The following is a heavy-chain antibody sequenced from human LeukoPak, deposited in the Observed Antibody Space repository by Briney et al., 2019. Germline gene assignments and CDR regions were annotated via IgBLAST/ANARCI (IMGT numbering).Heavy chain of an antibody. Sequence: GGSLRLSCAASGFTFDDYAMHWVRQAPGKGLEVVSGISWNSGSIGYADSVKGRFTISRDNAKNSLYLQMNSLRAEDTALYYCAKDMSHYYYGMDVWGQGTTVTVSS. J-gene: IGHJ6*02. CDR1: GFTFDDYA. CDR2: ISWNSGSI. V-gene: IGHV3-9*01. CDR3: AKDMSHYYYGMDV.